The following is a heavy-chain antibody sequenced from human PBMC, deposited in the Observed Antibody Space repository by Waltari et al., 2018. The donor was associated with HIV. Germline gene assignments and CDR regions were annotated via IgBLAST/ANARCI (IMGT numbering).Heavy chain of an antibody. V-gene: IGHV3-7*01. CDR2: IKQDGSEK. Sequence: EVPLVESGGGLVQPGGSLGLSCAASGFTFGRYWMSWVRQAPGKGLEWVANIKQDGSEKNYVDSVKGRFTISRDNAKNSLYLQMNSLRVEDTAVYYCARPIGRGQDYWGQGTLVTVSS. CDR3: ARPIGRGQDY. CDR1: GFTFGRYW. J-gene: IGHJ4*02.